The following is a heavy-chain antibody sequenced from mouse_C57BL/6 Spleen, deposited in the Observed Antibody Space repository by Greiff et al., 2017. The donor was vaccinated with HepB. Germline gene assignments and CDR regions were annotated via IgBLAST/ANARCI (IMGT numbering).Heavy chain of an antibody. D-gene: IGHD1-1*01. V-gene: IGHV1-76*01. CDR3: ARSPITTRVAPPFDY. CDR1: GYTFTDYY. Sequence: QVQLQQSGAELVRPGASVKLSCKASGYTFTDYYINWVKQRPGQGLEWIARIYPGSGNTYYNEKFKGKATLTAEKSSSTAYMQLSSLSSEDSAVYFCARSPITTRVAPPFDYWGQGTTLTVSS. CDR2: IYPGSGNT. J-gene: IGHJ2*01.